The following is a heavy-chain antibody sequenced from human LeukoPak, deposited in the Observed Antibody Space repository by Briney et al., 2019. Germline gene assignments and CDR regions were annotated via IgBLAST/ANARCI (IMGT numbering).Heavy chain of an antibody. Sequence: ASVKVSCKASGGTFSSYSMNWVRQAPGKGLEWVSSISSSSSYIYYADSVKGRFTISRDNAKNSLYLQMNSLRAEDTAVYYCARVYYDFWSGYSSDAFDIWGQGTMVTVSS. CDR1: GGTFSSYS. CDR3: ARVYYDFWSGYSSDAFDI. V-gene: IGHV3-21*01. J-gene: IGHJ3*02. D-gene: IGHD3-3*01. CDR2: ISSSSSYI.